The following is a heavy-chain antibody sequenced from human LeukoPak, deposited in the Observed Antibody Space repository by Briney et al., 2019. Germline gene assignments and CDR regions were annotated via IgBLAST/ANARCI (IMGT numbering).Heavy chain of an antibody. CDR3: ARVEWLSQIDY. D-gene: IGHD3-9*01. Sequence: ASVKVSCKASGYNFISYYMHWLRQAPGQGLEWMGIINPSGGSTSYAQKFQDRVTMTRDTSTSTVYMEQSSPKAEDTAVYYCARVEWLSQIDYWGQGTLVTVSS. V-gene: IGHV1-46*01. CDR1: GYNFISYY. CDR2: INPSGGST. J-gene: IGHJ4*02.